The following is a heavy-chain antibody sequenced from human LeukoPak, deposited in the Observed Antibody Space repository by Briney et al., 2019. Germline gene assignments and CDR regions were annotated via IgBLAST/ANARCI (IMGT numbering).Heavy chain of an antibody. J-gene: IGHJ4*02. V-gene: IGHV4-39*07. CDR1: GGSISSSSYY. Sequence: SETLSLTCTVSGGSISSSSYYWGWIRQPPGKGLEWIGSIYYSGSTYYNPSLKSRVTISVDTSKNQFSLKLSSVTAADTAVYYCARDPSGYCSSTSCYEDAGSFDYWGQGTLVTVSS. CDR2: IYYSGST. CDR3: ARDPSGYCSSTSCYEDAGSFDY. D-gene: IGHD2-2*03.